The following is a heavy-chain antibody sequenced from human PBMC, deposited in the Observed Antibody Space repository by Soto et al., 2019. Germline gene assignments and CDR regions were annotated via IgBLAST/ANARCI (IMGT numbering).Heavy chain of an antibody. V-gene: IGHV1-46*01. CDR2: INPSGGST. Sequence: ASVKVSCKASGYTFTSYYMHWVRQAPGQGLEWMGIINPSGGSTSYAQKFQGRVTMTRDTSTSTVYMELSSLRSEDKAVYYCARDREVTAAKKYYYYYGMDVWGQGTKVTVSS. CDR3: ARDREVTAAKKYYYYYGMDV. D-gene: IGHD2-2*01. CDR1: GYTFTSYY. J-gene: IGHJ6*02.